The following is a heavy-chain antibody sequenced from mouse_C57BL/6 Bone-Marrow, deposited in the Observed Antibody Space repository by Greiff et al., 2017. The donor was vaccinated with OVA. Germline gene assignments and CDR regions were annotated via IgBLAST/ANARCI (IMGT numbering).Heavy chain of an antibody. CDR3: TRGYSNYYAMVY. Sequence: VQLQQSGAELVRPGASVTLSCKASGYTFTDYEMHWVKQTPVHGLEWIGAIDPATGGTAYNPKFKGKAILTADKSSSTAYMGLRSLTSEDSAVYYGTRGYSNYYAMVYWGQGTSVTVAS. V-gene: IGHV1-15*01. CDR1: GYTFTDYE. CDR2: IDPATGGT. J-gene: IGHJ4*01. D-gene: IGHD2-5*01.